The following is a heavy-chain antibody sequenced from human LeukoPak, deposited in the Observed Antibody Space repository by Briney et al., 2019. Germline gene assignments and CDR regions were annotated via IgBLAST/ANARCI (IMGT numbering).Heavy chain of an antibody. V-gene: IGHV1-2*02. Sequence: GASVKVSCKASGYTFTGYYMHWVRQAPGQGLEWMGWINPNSGGTNYAQKFQGRVTMTRDTSISTAYMELSRLRSDDTAVYYCARGVTMVRGVLGNWFDPWGQGTLVTVSS. J-gene: IGHJ5*02. CDR3: ARGVTMVRGVLGNWFDP. CDR2: INPNSGGT. D-gene: IGHD3-10*01. CDR1: GYTFTGYY.